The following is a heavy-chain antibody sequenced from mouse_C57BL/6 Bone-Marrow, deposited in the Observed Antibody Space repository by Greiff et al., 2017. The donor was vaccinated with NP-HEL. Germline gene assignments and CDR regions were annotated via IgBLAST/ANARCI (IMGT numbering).Heavy chain of an antibody. Sequence: QVQLQQSGAELVKPGASVKMSCKASGYTFTSYWITWVKQRPGQGLEWIGDIYPGSGSTNYNEKFKSKATLTVDTSSSTAYMQLSSLTSEDSAVYYCARSGYDYEWFAYWGQGTLVTVSA. CDR2: IYPGSGST. D-gene: IGHD2-4*01. CDR3: ARSGYDYEWFAY. CDR1: GYTFTSYW. V-gene: IGHV1-55*01. J-gene: IGHJ3*01.